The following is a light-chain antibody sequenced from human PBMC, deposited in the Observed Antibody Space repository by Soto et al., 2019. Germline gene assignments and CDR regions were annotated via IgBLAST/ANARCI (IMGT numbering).Light chain of an antibody. J-gene: IGKJ1*01. CDR1: QSLSSN. V-gene: IGKV3-15*01. Sequence: EIVMTQSPATLSVSPGERATLSCRASQSLSSNLAWYQQKPGQAPRLLIYGASTRATGIPARFTGSGSVTEFTLTISSLQSEDFAVYYCQQYNNWPLSFGQGTKVEIK. CDR3: QQYNNWPLS. CDR2: GAS.